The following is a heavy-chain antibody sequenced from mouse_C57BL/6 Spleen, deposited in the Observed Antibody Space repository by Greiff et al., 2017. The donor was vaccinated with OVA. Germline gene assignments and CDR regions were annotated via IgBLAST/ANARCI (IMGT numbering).Heavy chain of an antibody. J-gene: IGHJ3*01. CDR3: TRDYDYPWFAY. V-gene: IGHV1-62-2*01. CDR1: GYTFTEYT. Sequence: QVQLQQSGAELVKPGASVKLSCKASGYTFTEYTIHWVKQRSGQGLEWIGWFYPGSGSIKYNEKFKDKATLTADKSSSTAYMELRSLTSEDSAVYYCTRDYDYPWFAYWGQGTLVTVSA. CDR2: FYPGSGSI.